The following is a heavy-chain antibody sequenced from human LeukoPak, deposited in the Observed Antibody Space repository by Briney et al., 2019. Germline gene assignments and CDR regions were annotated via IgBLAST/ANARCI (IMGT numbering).Heavy chain of an antibody. Sequence: SETLSLTCTVSGGSISSYYWGWIRQPPGKGLEWIGSIYYSGSTYYNPSLKSRVTISVDTSKNQFSLKLSSVTAADTAVYYCAREASIYYFDYWGQGTLVTVSS. CDR2: IYYSGST. J-gene: IGHJ4*02. CDR1: GGSISSYY. CDR3: AREASIYYFDY. V-gene: IGHV4-39*07.